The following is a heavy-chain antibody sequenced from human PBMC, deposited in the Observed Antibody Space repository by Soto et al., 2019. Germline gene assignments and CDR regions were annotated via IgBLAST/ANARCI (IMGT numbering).Heavy chain of an antibody. CDR2: IYYSGNT. D-gene: IGHD3-22*01. V-gene: IGHV4-30-2*06. CDR3: ARATFVRKGYYDATDYYYFDY. J-gene: IGHJ4*02. CDR1: GSSISGGGFS. Sequence: SDTLSLTCAVSGSSISGGGFSWSWIRQSPGKGLELIGYIYYSGNTYYNPSLKSRVTISVDRSKNEFSLRLSSVTAADTAVYYCARATFVRKGYYDATDYYYFDYWGQGTLVTVSS.